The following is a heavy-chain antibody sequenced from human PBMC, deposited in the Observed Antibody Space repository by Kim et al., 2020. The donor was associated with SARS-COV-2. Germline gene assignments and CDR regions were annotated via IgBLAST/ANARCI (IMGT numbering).Heavy chain of an antibody. V-gene: IGHV3-9*01. J-gene: IGHJ4*02. Sequence: GGSLRLSCAASGFTFGDYAMHWVRQAQGTGLEWVSGISWNSSSIGYADSVKGSFTITRDNAKNSRYLQMNSMRAEDTALYYCAKANGAAGTEEGYYFDSCGQRDLVTVSS. CDR1: GFTFGDYA. D-gene: IGHD1-1*01. CDR3: AKANGAAGTEEGYYFDS. CDR2: ISWNSSSI.